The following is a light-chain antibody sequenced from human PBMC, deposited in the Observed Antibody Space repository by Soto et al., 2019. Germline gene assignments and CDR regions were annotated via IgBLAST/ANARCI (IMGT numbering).Light chain of an antibody. V-gene: IGKV1-39*01. Sequence: DIQMTKFPASLSASVGDRVTISCRASQNMNSYLHWYQQKPGEAPGLLIYAATRMQSGVPVMFSGSGSGADFTLTISSLQPEDCAIDFCQQSYSTPWTVGQETKVDIK. CDR2: AAT. J-gene: IGKJ1*01. CDR3: QQSYSTPWT. CDR1: QNMNSY.